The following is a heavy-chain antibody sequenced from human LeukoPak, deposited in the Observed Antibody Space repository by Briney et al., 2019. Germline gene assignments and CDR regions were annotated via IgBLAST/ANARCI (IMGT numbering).Heavy chain of an antibody. D-gene: IGHD5-18*01. CDR3: ARDSGLGYSSAFDI. V-gene: IGHV3-48*04. CDR2: ISRSSSSSTI. CDR1: GFTFSFYS. J-gene: IGHJ3*02. Sequence: GGSLRLSCAASGFTFSFYSMNWVRQAPGKGLEWVSYISRSSSSSTIYYADSVKGRFTISRDNAKNSLYLQMNSLRAEDTAVYYCARDSGLGYSSAFDIWGQGTMVTVSS.